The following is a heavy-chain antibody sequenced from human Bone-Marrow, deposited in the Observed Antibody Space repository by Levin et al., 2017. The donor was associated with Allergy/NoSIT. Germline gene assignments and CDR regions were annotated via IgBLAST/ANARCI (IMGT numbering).Heavy chain of an antibody. V-gene: IGHV5-51*01. Sequence: GESLKISCRTSGYTFTGHWIGWVRQMPGKGLEWMGIIYPSDSDTRYSPSFEGQVPISVDTSISTAYLHWNSLKTSDTAIYYCARMNLAADWFDPWGQGTLVTVS. CDR2: IYPSDSDT. CDR3: ARMNLAADWFDP. J-gene: IGHJ5*02. CDR1: GYTFTGHW. D-gene: IGHD3-16*01.